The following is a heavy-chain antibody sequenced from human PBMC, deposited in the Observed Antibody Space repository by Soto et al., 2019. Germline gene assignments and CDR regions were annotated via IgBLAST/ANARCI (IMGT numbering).Heavy chain of an antibody. CDR3: ARDLGYNYGHPFDY. J-gene: IGHJ4*02. CDR1: AFTFSSYG. D-gene: IGHD5-18*01. V-gene: IGHV3-33*01. Sequence: QVQLVESGGGVVQPGRSLRLSCAASAFTFSSYGMHWVRQAPGKGLEWVAVIWFDGSNKYYADSVKGRFTISRDNAKNTLYLQMNSLRAEDTAVYYCARDLGYNYGHPFDYWGQGTLVTVSS. CDR2: IWFDGSNK.